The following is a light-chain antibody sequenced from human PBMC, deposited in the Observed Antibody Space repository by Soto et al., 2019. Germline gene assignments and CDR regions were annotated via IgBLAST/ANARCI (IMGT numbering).Light chain of an antibody. CDR3: SSYTRSSTPV. V-gene: IGLV2-14*01. Sequence: QSVLTQPASVSGSPGQSITISCTGTSSDVGGYNYVSWYQQYPRKAPKLIIYDVSKPSGVSNRFSGSKSGNTASLSISGLQAEDEADYYCSSYTRSSTPVFGGGTKVTVL. CDR2: DVS. J-gene: IGLJ2*01. CDR1: SSDVGGYNY.